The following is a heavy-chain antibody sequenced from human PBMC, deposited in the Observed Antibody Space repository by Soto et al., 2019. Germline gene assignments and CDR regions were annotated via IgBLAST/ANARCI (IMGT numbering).Heavy chain of an antibody. J-gene: IGHJ5*02. CDR1: GYTFRNNE. CDR3: ARMATSGTLNWFDP. V-gene: IGHV1-8*01. CDR2: INHNSGST. Sequence: ASVQVSCQATGYTFRNNEISWVRQARGEGVEWMGWINHNSGSTGYAQKSQGRVAMTRNTTITTAYLELRSLRSDDTAIYYCARMATSGTLNWFDPWGQGTLVTVSS.